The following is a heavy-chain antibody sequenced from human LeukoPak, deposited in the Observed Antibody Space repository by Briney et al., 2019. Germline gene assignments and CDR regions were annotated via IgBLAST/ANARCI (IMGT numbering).Heavy chain of an antibody. CDR1: GGSISSYY. Sequence: SETLSLTCTVSGGSISSYYWSWIRQPPGKGLEWIGYIYYSGSTNYNPSLKSRVTISVDTSKNQFSLKLSSVTAADTAIYYCARFDSGYDYFDYWGQGTLVTVSS. J-gene: IGHJ4*02. CDR2: IYYSGST. D-gene: IGHD5-12*01. CDR3: ARFDSGYDYFDY. V-gene: IGHV4-59*01.